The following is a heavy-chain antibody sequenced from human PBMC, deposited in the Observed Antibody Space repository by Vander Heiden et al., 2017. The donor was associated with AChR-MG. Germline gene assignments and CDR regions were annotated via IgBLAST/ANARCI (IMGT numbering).Heavy chain of an antibody. D-gene: IGHD6-13*01. CDR2: ITGSDSAT. CDR1: GFSFSHYA. V-gene: IGHV3-23*01. CDR3: AKERGRSSWYGEMGS. Sequence: EDQLLESGGGLVQPGVSLRPSCAASGFSFSHYALISVRQAQGKGLEWVSAITGSDSATYYADSVKGRFTISRDNSINTLYLQMNSLRAEDTAVYYCAKERGRSSWYGEMGSWGQGTLVTVSS. J-gene: IGHJ5*02.